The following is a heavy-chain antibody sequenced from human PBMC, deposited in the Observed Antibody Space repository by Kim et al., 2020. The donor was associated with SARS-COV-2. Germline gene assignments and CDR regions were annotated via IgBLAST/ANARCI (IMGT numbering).Heavy chain of an antibody. CDR1: GGSFSGYY. D-gene: IGHD3-10*01. V-gene: IGHV4-34*01. CDR2: INHSGST. J-gene: IGHJ5*02. CDR3: ARRGFGGWFDP. Sequence: SETLSLTCAVYGGSFSGYYWSWIRQPPGKGLEWIGEINHSGSTNYNPSLKSRVTISVDTSKNQFSLKLSSVTAADTAVSYCARRGFGGWFDPWGQGTLVTVSS.